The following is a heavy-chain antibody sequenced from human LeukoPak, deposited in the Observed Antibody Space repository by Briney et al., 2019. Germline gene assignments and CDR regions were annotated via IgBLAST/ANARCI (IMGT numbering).Heavy chain of an antibody. CDR3: ARETYGDYFDY. J-gene: IGHJ4*02. V-gene: IGHV3-7*01. D-gene: IGHD4-17*01. CDR1: GFTFSTYW. Sequence: GGSLRLSCAASGFTFSTYWMSWVRQAPGKGLEWVADIKQDGSEKYYVDSVKDRFTISRDNAKNSLYLQMNSLRAEDTAVYYCARETYGDYFDYWGQGTLVTVSS. CDR2: IKQDGSEK.